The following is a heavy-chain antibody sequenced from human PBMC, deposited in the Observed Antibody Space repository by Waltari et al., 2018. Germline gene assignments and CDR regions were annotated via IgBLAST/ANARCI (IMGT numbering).Heavy chain of an antibody. CDR3: SRDLQHGDFGRGRDY. J-gene: IGHJ4*02. CDR1: GFTFSSHW. V-gene: IGHV3-74*01. Sequence: EVQLEESGGGLVQPGGSLRLSCAASGFTFSSHWMHWVRQAPGKGLVWVSRTNGDGSSTSDADSVKVRFTIARDNAKNTLYLQMNSLRAEDTSVYYCSRDLQHGDFGRGRDYWGQGTLVTVSS. D-gene: IGHD4-17*01. CDR2: TNGDGSST.